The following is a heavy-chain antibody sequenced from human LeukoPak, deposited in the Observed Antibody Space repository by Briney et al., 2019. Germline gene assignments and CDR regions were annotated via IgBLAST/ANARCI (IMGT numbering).Heavy chain of an antibody. CDR3: ARARGGYDLDY. V-gene: IGHV3-7*01. D-gene: IGHD5-12*01. Sequence: GGSLRLSCAGSGFTFSSYPMSWVRQAPGKGLEWVANIKQDGGEKYYVESVKGRFTISRDNVKNSLYLQMNSLRVEDTAVYYCARARGGYDLDYWGQGTLVTVSS. CDR1: GFTFSSYP. J-gene: IGHJ4*02. CDR2: IKQDGGEK.